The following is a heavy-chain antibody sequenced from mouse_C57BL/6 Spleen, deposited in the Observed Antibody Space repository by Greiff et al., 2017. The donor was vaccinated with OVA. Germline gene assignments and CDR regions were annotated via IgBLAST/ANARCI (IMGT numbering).Heavy chain of an antibody. Sequence: QVQLQQPGAELVMPGASVKLSCKASGYTFTSYWMHWVKQRPGQGLEWIGEIDPSDSYTNYNQKFKGKSTLTVDKSSSTAYMQLSSLTSEDSAVYYCAAGNGYDGGFAYWGQGTLSLSLQ. CDR1: GYTFTSYW. CDR2: IDPSDSYT. V-gene: IGHV1-69*01. J-gene: IGHJ3*01. CDR3: AAGNGYDGGFAY. D-gene: IGHD2-2*01.